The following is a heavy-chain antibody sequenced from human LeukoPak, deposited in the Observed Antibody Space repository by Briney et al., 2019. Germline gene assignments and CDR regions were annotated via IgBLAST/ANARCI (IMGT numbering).Heavy chain of an antibody. V-gene: IGHV3-66*01. J-gene: IGHJ4*02. D-gene: IGHD3-16*01. CDR2: IYSGGST. CDR1: GFTVSSNY. CDR3: ARVMRSKASATDY. Sequence: GGSLRLSCAASGFTVSSNYMSWVRQAPGKGLEWVSVIYSGGSTYYADSVKGRFTISRDNSKNTLYLQMNSLRAEDTAVYYCARVMRSKASATDYWGQGTLVTVSS.